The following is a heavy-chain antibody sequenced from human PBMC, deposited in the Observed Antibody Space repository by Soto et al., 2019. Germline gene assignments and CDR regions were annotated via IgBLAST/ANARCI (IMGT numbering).Heavy chain of an antibody. Sequence: QVQLVQSGAEVKKPGSSVKVSCKASGGTFSSYAISWVRQAPGQGLEWMGGIIPIFGTANYAQKFQGRVTITADESTSTAYMELSSLRSEDTAVYYCARDLEAMGYSGYELRMANWFDPWGQGTLVTVSS. J-gene: IGHJ5*02. CDR2: IIPIFGTA. V-gene: IGHV1-69*01. D-gene: IGHD5-12*01. CDR3: ARDLEAMGYSGYELRMANWFDP. CDR1: GGTFSSYA.